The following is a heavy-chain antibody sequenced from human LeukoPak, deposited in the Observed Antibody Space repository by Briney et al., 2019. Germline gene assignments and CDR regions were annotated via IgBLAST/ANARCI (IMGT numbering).Heavy chain of an antibody. CDR2: IYSGGST. J-gene: IGHJ6*02. D-gene: IGHD3-22*01. CDR1: GFTVSSNY. V-gene: IGHV3-53*01. CDR3: ARYDSSGYYLNYYYGMDV. Sequence: GGSLRLSCAASGFTVSSNYMSWVRQAPGKGLEWVSVIYSGGSTYYADSVKGRFTISRDNSKNTLYLQMNSLRAEDTAAYYCARYDSSGYYLNYYYGMDVWGQGTTVTVSS.